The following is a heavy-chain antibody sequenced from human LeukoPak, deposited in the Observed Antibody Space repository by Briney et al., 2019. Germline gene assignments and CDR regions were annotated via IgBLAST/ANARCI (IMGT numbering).Heavy chain of an antibody. V-gene: IGHV3-23*01. J-gene: IGHJ4*02. CDR1: GFTFNNYA. CDR2: IRGSGGNT. CDR3: AKLGDCSGGNCYDYFDY. Sequence: GGSLRLSCAASGFTFNNYAMSWVRQAPGKGLGWVSGIRGSGGNTYYADSVRGRFTISRGNSKNTLFLQMNSLRVEDTAVYYCAKLGDCSGGNCYDYFDYWGQGTLVTVSS. D-gene: IGHD2-15*01.